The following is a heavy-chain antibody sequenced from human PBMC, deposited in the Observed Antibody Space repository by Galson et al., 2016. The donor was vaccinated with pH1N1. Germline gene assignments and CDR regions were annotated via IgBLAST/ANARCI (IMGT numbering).Heavy chain of an antibody. CDR3: ARLSTDPPYYFYFYMDV. CDR1: GYSFATDW. CDR2: IYPGDSDI. V-gene: IGHV5-51*03. D-gene: IGHD4-17*01. J-gene: IGHJ6*03. Sequence: SGAEVKKAGESLKISCQASGYSFATDWIGWVRQTPGKGLEWVGIIYPGDSDIKYSPSFQGQVTMSVDKSISPAYLQWTSLKASDPAMYYCARLSTDPPYYFYFYMDVWGKGTTVTVSS.